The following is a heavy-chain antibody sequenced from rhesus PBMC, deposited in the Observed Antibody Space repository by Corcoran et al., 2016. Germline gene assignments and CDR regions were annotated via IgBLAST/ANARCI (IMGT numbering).Heavy chain of an antibody. CDR3: TRPRIAGTSYYCDY. CDR2: IRSASSYI. V-gene: IGHV3S16*01. J-gene: IGHJ4*01. Sequence: EVQLVESGGGLVQPGGSLSLSCAASGFTFSIYGMSCVRKAPGKGLEWVSSIRSASSYIDYADSVKGRFTISRDNDKNAPSLQMNSLRAEDTAVYYCTRPRIAGTSYYCDYWGQGVLVTVSS. D-gene: IGHD1-1-1*01. CDR1: GFTFSIYG.